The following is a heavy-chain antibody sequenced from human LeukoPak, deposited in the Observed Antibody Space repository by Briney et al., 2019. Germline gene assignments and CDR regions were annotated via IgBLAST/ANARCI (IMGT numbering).Heavy chain of an antibody. D-gene: IGHD4-11*01. CDR2: ISGSGGST. J-gene: IGHJ4*02. CDR1: GFTFSSYA. CDR3: ARSGGLQKFDY. Sequence: GGSLRLSCAASGFTFSSYAMSWVRQAPRKGLEWVSAISGSGGSTYYADSVKGRFTISRDTSKNTLYLQMNSLRAEDTAVYYCARSGGLQKFDYWGQGTLVTVSS. V-gene: IGHV3-23*01.